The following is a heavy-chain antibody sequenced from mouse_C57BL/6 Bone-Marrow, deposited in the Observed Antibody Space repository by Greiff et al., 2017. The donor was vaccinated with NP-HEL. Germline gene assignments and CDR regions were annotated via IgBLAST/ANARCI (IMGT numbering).Heavy chain of an antibody. CDR1: GYTFTSYW. D-gene: IGHD2-2*01. CDR3: TRRDGYDEFAY. Sequence: VQLQQSGTVLARPGASVKMSCKTSGYTFTSYWMHWVKQRPGQGLEWIGAIYPGNSDTSYNQKFKGKATLTAVTSASTAYMKLSSLTNEDSAVYYCTRRDGYDEFAYWGQGTLVTVSA. V-gene: IGHV1-5*01. CDR2: IYPGNSDT. J-gene: IGHJ3*01.